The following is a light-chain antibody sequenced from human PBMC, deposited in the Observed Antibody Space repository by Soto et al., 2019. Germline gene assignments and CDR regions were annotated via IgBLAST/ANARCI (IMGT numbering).Light chain of an antibody. Sequence: QSALTQPRSVSGSPGQSVTISCTGTSNDVGGYSYVSWYQQHPGRAPKLMFYDVSKRPSGVPDRISASRSGKTASLTISGLQAEDEADYYCCSYAGSDTWVFGGGTKVTVL. CDR3: CSYAGSDTWV. J-gene: IGLJ3*02. CDR2: DVS. V-gene: IGLV2-11*01. CDR1: SNDVGGYSY.